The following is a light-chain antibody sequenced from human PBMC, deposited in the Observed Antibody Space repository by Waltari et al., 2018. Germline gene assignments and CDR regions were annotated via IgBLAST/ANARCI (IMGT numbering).Light chain of an antibody. CDR3: LQHNSYPLT. CDR1: QGIGNY. V-gene: IGKV1-17*01. J-gene: IGKJ4*01. CDR2: AAT. Sequence: DIQMTQSPSSLSASVGDTVTITCRASQGIGNYLNWFQQKPGKAPKLLIYAATTLQSGVPSRFSGSGSVTELTLTINSLQPEDFATYYCLQHNSYPLTFGGGTKVEIK.